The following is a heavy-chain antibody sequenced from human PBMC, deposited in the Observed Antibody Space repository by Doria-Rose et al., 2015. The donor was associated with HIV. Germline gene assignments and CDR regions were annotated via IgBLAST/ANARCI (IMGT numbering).Heavy chain of an antibody. CDR1: GVSLSSPGMG. CDR2: IFSYDER. CDR3: ARIKSSRWYHKYYFDF. V-gene: IGHV2-26*01. D-gene: IGHD6-13*01. J-gene: IGHJ4*02. Sequence: QWGPVLVKPTETLTLTCTVSGVSLSSPGMGVSWIRQPPGKALEWLANIFSYDERSYNTSLKCRLTISRGTSKSQVVLTMTDMDPVDTATYYCARIKSSRWYHKYYFDFWGQGTLVIVSA.